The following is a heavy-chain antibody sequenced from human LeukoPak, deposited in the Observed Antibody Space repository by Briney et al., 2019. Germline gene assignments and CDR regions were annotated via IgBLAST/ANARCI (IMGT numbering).Heavy chain of an antibody. CDR1: GFTFSSYG. V-gene: IGHV3-30*18. J-gene: IGHJ6*02. CDR3: AKGLGYCSSTSCYVYYYYGMDV. D-gene: IGHD2-2*01. CDR2: ISYDGSNK. Sequence: GGSLRLSCAASGFTFSSYGMHWVRQAPGKGLEWVAVISYDGSNKYYADSVKGRFTISRDNSKNTLYLQTNSLRAEDTAVYYCAKGLGYCSSTSCYVYYYYGMDVWGQGTTVTVSS.